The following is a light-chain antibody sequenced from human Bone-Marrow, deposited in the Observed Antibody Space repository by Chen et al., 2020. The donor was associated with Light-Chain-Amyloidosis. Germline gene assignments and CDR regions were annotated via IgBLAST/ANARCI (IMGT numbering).Light chain of an antibody. J-gene: IGLJ3*02. Sequence: QSALTNPHSVPGSPGQSLTIPSPGTSCDIGGYDYVSWYQHYPGTAPKLIIYDVNTRPSGVPDRFSASKSANTASLTIAGLQADDEAEYHCCAYAGTYTWLFGGGTRLTVL. CDR2: DVN. CDR3: CAYAGTYTWL. V-gene: IGLV2-11*01. CDR1: SCDIGGYDY.